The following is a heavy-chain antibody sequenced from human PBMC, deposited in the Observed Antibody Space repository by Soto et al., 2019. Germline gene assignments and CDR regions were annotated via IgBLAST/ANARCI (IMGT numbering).Heavy chain of an antibody. V-gene: IGHV4-59*01. J-gene: IGHJ4*02. CDR3: ARERRDGYKHYFDY. CDR1: GGSISSYY. Sequence: QVQLQESGPGLVKPSETLSLMCTVSGGSISSYYWGWIRQPPGKGLEWIGYIYYSGSTNYNPSLMSPVTIPVDPAKNQFSLKLSSVTAADTAVYYCARERRDGYKHYFDYGVQGTPVTVSS. CDR2: IYYSGST. D-gene: IGHD5-12*01.